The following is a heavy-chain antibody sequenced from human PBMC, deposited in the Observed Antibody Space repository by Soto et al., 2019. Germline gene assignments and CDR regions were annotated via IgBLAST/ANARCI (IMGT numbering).Heavy chain of an antibody. D-gene: IGHD2-21*02. CDR3: ARTGGNSFYFDF. CDR1: GYTFTSYD. V-gene: IGHV1-46*01. CDR2: INPSTGST. J-gene: IGHJ4*02. Sequence: QVQLVQSGAEVKKPGASVKVSCKSSGYTFTSYDMHWVRQAPGQGLEWMGIINPSTGSTSFAQKFQGRVTMTRDTSTSTVYMELSSLRSEDAAVYYCARTGGNSFYFDFWGQGTLVTVSS.